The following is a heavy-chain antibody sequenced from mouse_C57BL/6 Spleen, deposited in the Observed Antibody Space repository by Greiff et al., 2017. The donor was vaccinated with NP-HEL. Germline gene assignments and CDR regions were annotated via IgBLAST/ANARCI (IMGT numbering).Heavy chain of an antibody. V-gene: IGHV3-6*01. CDR3: ARDDGNYDAMDY. J-gene: IGHJ4*01. D-gene: IGHD2-1*01. Sequence: EVKLMESGPGLVKPSQSLSLTCSVTGYSITSGYYWNWIRQFPGNKLEWMGYISYDGSNNYNPSLKNRISITRDTSKNQFFLKLNSVTTEDTATYYCARDDGNYDAMDYWGQGTSVTVSS. CDR1: GYSITSGYY. CDR2: ISYDGSN.